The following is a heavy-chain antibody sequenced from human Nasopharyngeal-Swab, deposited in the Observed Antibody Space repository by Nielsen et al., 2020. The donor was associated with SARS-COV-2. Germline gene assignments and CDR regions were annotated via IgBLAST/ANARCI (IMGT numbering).Heavy chain of an antibody. D-gene: IGHD3-9*01. CDR2: ISYDGSNK. CDR3: AKDLKYYDILTGYMQISYPRRYYYYGMDV. J-gene: IGHJ6*02. Sequence: GESLKISCAASGFTFSSYGMHWVRQAPGKGLEWVAVISYDGSNKYYADYVNGRFTISRDNSKNTLYLQMNSLRAEDTAVYDCAKDLKYYDILTGYMQISYPRRYYYYGMDVWGQGTTVTVSS. V-gene: IGHV3-30*18. CDR1: GFTFSSYG.